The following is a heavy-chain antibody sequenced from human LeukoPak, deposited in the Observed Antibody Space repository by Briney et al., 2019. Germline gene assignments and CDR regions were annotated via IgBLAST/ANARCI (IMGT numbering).Heavy chain of an antibody. CDR2: IIPTFGTE. V-gene: IGHV1-69*13. CDR3: ARERLSTTGELLSSHPLDS. D-gene: IGHD3-10*01. J-gene: IGHJ4*02. Sequence: GTSVKVSCRASGGTFSNDAINWVRQAPGQGLEWMGRIIPTFGTENYSQKFQGRVTITADESTSTAYMDLSSLRSEDTALYYCARERLSTTGELLSSHPLDSWGQGTQVTVSS. CDR1: GGTFSNDA.